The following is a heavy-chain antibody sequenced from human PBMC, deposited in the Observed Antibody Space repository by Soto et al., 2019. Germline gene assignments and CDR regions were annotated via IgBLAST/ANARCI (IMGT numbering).Heavy chain of an antibody. CDR2: ISAYNGNT. Sequence: ASVKVSCKASGYTFSSYGISWVRQAPGQGLEWMGWISAYNGNTNYAQKFQGRVTITADKSTSTAYMELSSLRSEDTAVYYCATALIVVVPAAMLNYYYGMDVWGQGTTVTVSS. J-gene: IGHJ6*02. D-gene: IGHD2-2*01. CDR1: GYTFSSYG. V-gene: IGHV1-18*01. CDR3: ATALIVVVPAAMLNYYYGMDV.